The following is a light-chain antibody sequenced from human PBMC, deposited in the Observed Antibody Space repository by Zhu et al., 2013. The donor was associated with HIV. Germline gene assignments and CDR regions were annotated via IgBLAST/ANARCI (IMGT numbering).Light chain of an antibody. CDR2: AAS. J-gene: IGKJ1*01. CDR1: QSISSY. CDR3: QQTYTTPPGT. V-gene: IGKV1-39*01. Sequence: DIQMTQSPSSLSASVGDRVTITCRASQSISSYLNWYQQKSGEAPKLLIYAASTLHSGVPSRFSGSGSGTDFTLTITSLQPEDFATYYCQQTYTTPPGTFGQGTKVEIK.